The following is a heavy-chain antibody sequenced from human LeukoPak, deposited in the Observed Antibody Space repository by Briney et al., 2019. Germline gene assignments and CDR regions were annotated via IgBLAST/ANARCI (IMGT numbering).Heavy chain of an antibody. D-gene: IGHD6-13*01. V-gene: IGHV5-51*01. Sequence: GESLKISCKGSGYSFTSSWIGWVRQMPGKGLEWMGIIYPGASDTGYSPSFQGQVTISVDKSITTAYLQWSSLKASDTAMYYCARDMAAAGTDVFDYWGQGTLVTVSS. CDR3: ARDMAAAGTDVFDY. CDR2: IYPGASDT. CDR1: GYSFTSSW. J-gene: IGHJ4*02.